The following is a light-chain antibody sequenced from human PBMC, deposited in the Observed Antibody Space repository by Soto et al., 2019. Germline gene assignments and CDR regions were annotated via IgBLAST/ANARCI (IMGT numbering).Light chain of an antibody. CDR1: QDISNY. CDR3: QQYEDLPLS. J-gene: IGKJ3*01. CDR2: DAS. Sequence: DIQMTQSPSSLSASVGERVTITCQASQDISNYLTWYQHKPGKPPKLLIYDASNLETGVPSRFSGSGSGTDYTFTISSLQTEDVSTYYCQQYEDLPLSFGTGTKVDF. V-gene: IGKV1-33*01.